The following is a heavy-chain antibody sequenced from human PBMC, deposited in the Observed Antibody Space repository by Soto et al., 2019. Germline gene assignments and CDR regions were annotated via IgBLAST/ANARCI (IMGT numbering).Heavy chain of an antibody. CDR2: IIPIFGTA. D-gene: IGHD3-16*01. CDR1: GGTFSSYA. J-gene: IGHJ6*02. CDR3: ARGAEYYYYYGMDV. V-gene: IGHV1-69*13. Sequence: ASVKVSCKASGGTFSSYAISWVRQAPGQGLEWMGGIIPIFGTANYAQKFQGRVTITADESTSTAYMELSSLRSEDTAVYYCARGAEYYYYYGMDVWGQGTTVTVSS.